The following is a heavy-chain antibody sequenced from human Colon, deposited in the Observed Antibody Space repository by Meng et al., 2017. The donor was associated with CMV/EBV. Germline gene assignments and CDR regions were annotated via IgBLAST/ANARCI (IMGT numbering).Heavy chain of an antibody. CDR1: GYIFTTFG. Sequence: ASVKVSCKASGYIFTTFGISWVRQAPGQGPEWMGWISPYSGQTNSAPKFQGRVTLTTDTPTSTAYMDLRSLRSDDTAVYYCVRSFDDASGQCRDYWGQGTLVTVSS. V-gene: IGHV1-18*01. D-gene: IGHD3-16*01. CDR2: ISPYSGQT. CDR3: VRSFDDASGQCRDY. J-gene: IGHJ4*02.